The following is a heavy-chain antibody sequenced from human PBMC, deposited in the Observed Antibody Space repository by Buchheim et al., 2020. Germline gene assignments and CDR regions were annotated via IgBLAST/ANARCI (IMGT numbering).Heavy chain of an antibody. D-gene: IGHD4-11*01. J-gene: IGHJ4*02. CDR1: GFTFSSYG. CDR3: AKGSGLPDY. V-gene: IGHV3-30*18. Sequence: QVQLVESGGGVVQPGRSLRLSCAASGFTFSSYGMHWVRQAPGKGLEWVAVISYDGSNKYYADSVKGRFTISRYKSKNTLYLQMNSLRAEDTAVYYCAKGSGLPDYWGQGTL. CDR2: ISYDGSNK.